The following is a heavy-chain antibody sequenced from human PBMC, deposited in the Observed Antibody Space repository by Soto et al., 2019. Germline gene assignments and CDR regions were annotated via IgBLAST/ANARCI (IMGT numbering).Heavy chain of an antibody. CDR2: IIPIFGTA. D-gene: IGHD3-22*01. J-gene: IGHJ5*02. CDR3: ARDRRTDDSSGYYYGYNWFDP. V-gene: IGHV1-69*06. Sequence: SVKVSCKASGGTFSSYAISWVRQAPGQGLEWMGGIIPIFGTANYAQKFQGRVTITADKSTSTAYMELSSLRSEDTAVYYCARDRRTDDSSGYYYGYNWFDPWGQGTLVTVSS. CDR1: GGTFSSYA.